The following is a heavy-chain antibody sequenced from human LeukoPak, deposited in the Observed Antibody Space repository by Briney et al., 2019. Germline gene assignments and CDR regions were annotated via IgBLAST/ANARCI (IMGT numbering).Heavy chain of an antibody. CDR1: GFTLSRDA. V-gene: IGHV3-30*04. Sequence: GFLRISCAASGFTLSRDAMHWVRPAPGKGLEWVAVISRDGENQNYADSVKGRLTISRDNSKNTLFLQMNSLRADDTAVYYCARDPGYDSSGYWGYWGQGTLVTVSS. D-gene: IGHD3-22*01. CDR2: ISRDGENQ. CDR3: ARDPGYDSSGYWGY. J-gene: IGHJ4*02.